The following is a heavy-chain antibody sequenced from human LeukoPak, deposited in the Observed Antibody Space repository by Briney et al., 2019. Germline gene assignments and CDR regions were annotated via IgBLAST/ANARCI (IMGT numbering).Heavy chain of an antibody. D-gene: IGHD6-19*01. CDR1: GFTFDDYG. CDR3: ARTVSSAGWSDDAFDI. J-gene: IGHJ3*02. CDR2: INRDGGST. Sequence: GGSLRLSCAASGFTFDDYGMSWARHAPGKGLEWVSGINRDGGSTVYADSVKGRFTISRDNAKNFLYLQMNSLRAEDTALYYCARTVSSAGWSDDAFDIWGQGTMVTVSS. V-gene: IGHV3-20*04.